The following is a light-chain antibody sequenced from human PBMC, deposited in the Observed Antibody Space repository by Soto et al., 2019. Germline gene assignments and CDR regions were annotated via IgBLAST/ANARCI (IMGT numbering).Light chain of an antibody. CDR3: KQSRAFPLT. Sequence: DIQMTQSPSSVSASVGDIFTITCRASQGINNWLAWYQQKPGKAPELLIYAVSYLQSGVPSRFSGSGSWTDFTLTSSSLQPEDFATYFCKQSRAFPLTFGGGTKVDIK. V-gene: IGKV1-12*01. CDR2: AVS. CDR1: QGINNW. J-gene: IGKJ4*01.